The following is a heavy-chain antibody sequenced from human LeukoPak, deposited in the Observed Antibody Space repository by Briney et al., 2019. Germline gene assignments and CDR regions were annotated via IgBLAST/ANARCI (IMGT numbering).Heavy chain of an antibody. Sequence: SGTLSLTCVVSGDSISSVNSWSWVRPAPGKGLEWIGEVYHSGHTNYNPSLSSRVSISPDKSKNQFSLKLTSVTAADTAVYYCARPTYDSRGYYSFDYWGQGILVTVSS. V-gene: IGHV4-4*02. CDR1: GDSISSVNS. CDR2: VYHSGHT. D-gene: IGHD3-22*01. CDR3: ARPTYDSRGYYSFDY. J-gene: IGHJ4*02.